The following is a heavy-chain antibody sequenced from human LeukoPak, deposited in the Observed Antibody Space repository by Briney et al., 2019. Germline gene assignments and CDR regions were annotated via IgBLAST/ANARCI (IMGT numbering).Heavy chain of an antibody. D-gene: IGHD6-13*01. Sequence: PSETLSLTCTVSGGSISSSSYYWGWIRQPPGKGLEWIGSIYYSGSTYYNPSLKSRVTISVDTSKNQFSLKLSSVTAADTAVYYCASGRLSSSWPPLYYFDYWGQGTLVTVSS. CDR1: GGSISSSSYY. V-gene: IGHV4-39*07. J-gene: IGHJ4*02. CDR2: IYYSGST. CDR3: ASGRLSSSWPPLYYFDY.